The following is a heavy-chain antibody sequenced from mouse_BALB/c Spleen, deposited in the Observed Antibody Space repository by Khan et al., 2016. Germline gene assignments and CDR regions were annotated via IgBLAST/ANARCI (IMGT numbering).Heavy chain of an antibody. CDR3: AREVDYDPWFIY. J-gene: IGHJ3*01. V-gene: IGHV2-9*02. Sequence: QVQLKESGPGLVAPSQSLSITCTVSGFSLTSYGVHWVRQPPGKGLEWLGVIWASGSTDYNSALMSRLNISKDNSKSQVFLKMNSLQTDDTAMYYCAREVDYDPWFIYWGQGTLVTVSA. CDR2: IWASGST. D-gene: IGHD2-4*01. CDR1: GFSLTSYG.